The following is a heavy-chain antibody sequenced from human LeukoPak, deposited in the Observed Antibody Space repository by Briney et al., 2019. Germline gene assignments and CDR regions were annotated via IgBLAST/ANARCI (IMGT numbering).Heavy chain of an antibody. J-gene: IGHJ4*02. V-gene: IGHV4-59*05. D-gene: IGHD3-10*01. CDR2: IYYSGST. CDR1: GGSIGTYY. CDR3: AGSTYYYGSGSLNY. Sequence: SETLSLTCTVSGGSIGTYYWSWVRQSPGKGLEWIGSIYYSGSTYYNPSLKSRVTISVDTSKNQFSLKLSSVTAADTAVYYCAGSTYYYGSGSLNYWGQGTLVTVSS.